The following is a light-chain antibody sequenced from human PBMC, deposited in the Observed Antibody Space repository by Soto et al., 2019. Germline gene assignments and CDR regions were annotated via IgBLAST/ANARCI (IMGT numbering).Light chain of an antibody. V-gene: IGKV2-28*01. Sequence: DLVMTQSQLSLPVTPGAPASISCRSSQGLLHSNGYNYLDWYLQKPGQSPQLLIYLGSNRASGVPDRFSGSGSGTDFTLKISRVEAEDVGVYYCMQPLQSWTFGQGTKVDIK. CDR1: QGLLHSNGYNY. CDR3: MQPLQSWT. CDR2: LGS. J-gene: IGKJ1*01.